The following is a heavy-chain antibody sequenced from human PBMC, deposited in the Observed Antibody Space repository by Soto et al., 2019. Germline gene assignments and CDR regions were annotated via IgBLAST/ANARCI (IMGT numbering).Heavy chain of an antibody. V-gene: IGHV3-30*03. CDR3: AVGYCSSTSCYAPRLYYYGMDV. Sequence: QVQLVESGGGVVQPGRSLRLSCAASGFTYSSYGMHWVRQAPGKGLEWVAVISYDGSNKYYADSVKGRFTISRDNSQNTLYLQMNSLSAEDTAVYYCAVGYCSSTSCYAPRLYYYGMDVWGQGTTVSVSS. CDR2: ISYDGSNK. D-gene: IGHD2-2*01. CDR1: GFTYSSYG. J-gene: IGHJ6*02.